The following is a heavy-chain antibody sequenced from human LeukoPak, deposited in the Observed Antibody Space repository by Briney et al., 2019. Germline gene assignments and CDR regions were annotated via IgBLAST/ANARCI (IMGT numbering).Heavy chain of an antibody. CDR2: VNPEHDET. CDR3: AAAPPGFGELNGGDY. Sequence: ASVKVSCNVSGYTFTDYSIHWLQQAPGKGLEWLGLVNPEHDETIYSEKFQGRITMTADTSTDTAFMELSSLRSEDTAIYYCAAAPPGFGELNGGDYWGQGTLVTVSS. J-gene: IGHJ4*02. CDR1: GYTFTDYS. D-gene: IGHD3-10*01. V-gene: IGHV1-69-2*01.